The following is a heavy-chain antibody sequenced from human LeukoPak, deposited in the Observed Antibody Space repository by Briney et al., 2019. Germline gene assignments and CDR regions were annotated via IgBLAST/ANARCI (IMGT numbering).Heavy chain of an antibody. Sequence: GASVKVSCKASGYTFTGYYMHWVRQAPGQGLEWMGGIIPIFGTANYAQKFQGRVTITADESTSTAYMELSSLRSEDTAVYYCARGIFYGSGSYKPYYYYYYMDVWGKGTTVTISS. CDR3: ARGIFYGSGSYKPYYYYYYMDV. V-gene: IGHV1-69*13. CDR1: GYTFTGYY. CDR2: IIPIFGTA. J-gene: IGHJ6*03. D-gene: IGHD3-10*01.